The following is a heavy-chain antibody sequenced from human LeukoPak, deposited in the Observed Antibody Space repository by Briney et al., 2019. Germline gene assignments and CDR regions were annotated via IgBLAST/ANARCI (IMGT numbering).Heavy chain of an antibody. Sequence: SETLSLTCTVSGGSISSYFWSWIRQPPGKGLEWIGYVYYSGSTNYNPSLKSRVTISVDTSKKQFSLKLSSATAADTAVYYCARRGRRTYYYYGMDVWGQGTTVTVSS. CDR2: VYYSGST. V-gene: IGHV4-59*01. CDR1: GGSISSYF. J-gene: IGHJ6*02. D-gene: IGHD3-16*01. CDR3: ARRGRRTYYYYGMDV.